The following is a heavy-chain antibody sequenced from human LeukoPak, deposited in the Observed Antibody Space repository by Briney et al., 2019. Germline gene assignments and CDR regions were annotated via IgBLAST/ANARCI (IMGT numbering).Heavy chain of an antibody. V-gene: IGHV5-51*01. CDR2: IYPGDSDT. CDR3: ARHREGYSSNWSWFDP. D-gene: IGHD6-13*01. CDR1: GYKFSNYW. J-gene: IGHJ5*02. Sequence: KRGESLKISCKGSGYKFSNYWIAWVRQVPGKGLEWMGIIYPGDSDTRYSPSFQGQVNISADKSIHTADLQCSSLKASDTAMYYCARHREGYSSNWSWFDPWGQGPLVTVSS.